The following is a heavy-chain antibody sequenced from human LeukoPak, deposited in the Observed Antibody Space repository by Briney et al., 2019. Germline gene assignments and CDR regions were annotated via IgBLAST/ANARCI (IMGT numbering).Heavy chain of an antibody. D-gene: IGHD3-22*01. Sequence: GGSLRLSCAASGFTFSTYTMNWVRQAPGKGLEWVSSISSRSSYIYYADSVKGRFTISRDNAKNSLYLQMNSLRAEDTAVYYCARENGYYDWGQGTLVTVSS. J-gene: IGHJ4*02. CDR1: GFTFSTYT. V-gene: IGHV3-21*01. CDR3: ARENGYYD. CDR2: ISSRSSYI.